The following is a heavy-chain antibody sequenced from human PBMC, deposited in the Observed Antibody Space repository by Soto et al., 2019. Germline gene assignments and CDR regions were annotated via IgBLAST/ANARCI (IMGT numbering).Heavy chain of an antibody. CDR1: GYSFTTHA. J-gene: IGHJ6*02. CDR2: INTGNGNT. CDR3: ARGEQLYHYYYGMDV. Sequence: ASVKVSCKASGYSFTTHAMIWVRQAPGQRPEWMGWINTGNGNTRYSPKFQGRVNITRDTSASTAYMELSSLKSEDTAVYYCARGEQLYHYYYGMDVWGQGSTVTV. V-gene: IGHV1-3*04.